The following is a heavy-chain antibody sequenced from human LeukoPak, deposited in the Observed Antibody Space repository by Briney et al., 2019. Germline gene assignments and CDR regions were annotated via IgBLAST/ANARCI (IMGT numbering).Heavy chain of an antibody. CDR1: GFTFSTYG. Sequence: GGSLRLSCAASGFTFSTYGIHWVRQAPGKGLEWVAFISYDGSNKYYADSVKGRFTISRDNSKNTLYLQMGSLRAEDMAVYYCAGAVYYARPMTIWGQGTLVTVSS. CDR2: ISYDGSNK. V-gene: IGHV3-30*03. J-gene: IGHJ4*02. CDR3: AGAVYYARPMTI. D-gene: IGHD2-2*01.